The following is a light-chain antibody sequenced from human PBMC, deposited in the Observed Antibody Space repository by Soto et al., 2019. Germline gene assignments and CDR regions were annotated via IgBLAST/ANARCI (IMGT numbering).Light chain of an antibody. V-gene: IGLV2-23*01. Sequence: QSALTQPASVSGSPGQSITISCTGTSSDVGSYNLVSWYQQHPGTAPKLMIYEDNKRASGVSNRFSGSTSGNTASLTISVLQAEDEADYYCCSYAGSSTWVFGGGTKVTVL. CDR3: CSYAGSSTWV. CDR1: SSDVGSYNL. CDR2: EDN. J-gene: IGLJ3*02.